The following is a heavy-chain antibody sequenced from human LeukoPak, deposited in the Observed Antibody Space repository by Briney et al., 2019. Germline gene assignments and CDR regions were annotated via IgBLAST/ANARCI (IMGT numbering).Heavy chain of an antibody. CDR2: ISYDGSNK. Sequence: GGSLRLSCAASGFTFSSYGMHWVRQAPGKGLEWVAVISYDGSNKYYADSVKGRFTISRDNSKNTLYLQMKSLRAEDTAVYYCATQVISGYYPEKIDYWGQGTLVTVSS. CDR1: GFTFSSYG. V-gene: IGHV3-30*03. J-gene: IGHJ4*02. D-gene: IGHD3-22*01. CDR3: ATQVISGYYPEKIDY.